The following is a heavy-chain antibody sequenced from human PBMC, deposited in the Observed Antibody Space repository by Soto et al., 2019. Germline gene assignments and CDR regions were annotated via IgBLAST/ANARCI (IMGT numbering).Heavy chain of an antibody. D-gene: IGHD6-6*01. V-gene: IGHV4-31*03. J-gene: IGHJ4*02. CDR3: ARITYSSSSAPAFDY. CDR1: GGSISSGGYY. Sequence: PSETLSLTCTVSGGSISSGGYYWSWIRQHPGKGLEWIGYIYYSGSTYYNPSLKSRVTISVDTSKNQFSLKLSSVTAADTAVYYCARITYSSSSAPAFDYWGQGTLVTVSS. CDR2: IYYSGST.